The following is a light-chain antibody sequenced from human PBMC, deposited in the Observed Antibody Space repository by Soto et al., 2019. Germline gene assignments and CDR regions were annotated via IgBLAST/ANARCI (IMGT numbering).Light chain of an antibody. CDR1: SSDVGGYNY. CDR2: EVS. CDR3: SSYAGSNRV. Sequence: QSALTQPPSASGSPGQSVTTSCTGTSSDVGGYNYVSWYQQLPGKAPKLMIYEVSKRPSGVPDRFSGSKSGNTASLTVSGLQADDEADYYCSSYAGSNRVFGTGTKVTVL. J-gene: IGLJ1*01. V-gene: IGLV2-8*01.